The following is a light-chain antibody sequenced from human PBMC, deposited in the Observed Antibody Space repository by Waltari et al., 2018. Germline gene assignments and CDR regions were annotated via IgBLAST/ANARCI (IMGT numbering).Light chain of an antibody. J-gene: IGKJ2*03. CDR1: QSISNY. Sequence: IQMTQSPSTLSAHVGDTITITCRASQSISNYFAWYQHKPGKAPKLLIYKASSSGSGVPSRFSGSGSGTEFTLTISSLQPDDSATYYCQQYNTYSSFGQGSKLEI. CDR3: QQYNTYSS. CDR2: KAS. V-gene: IGKV1-5*03.